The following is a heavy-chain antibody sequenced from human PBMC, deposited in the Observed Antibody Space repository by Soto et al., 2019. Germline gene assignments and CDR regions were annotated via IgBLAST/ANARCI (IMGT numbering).Heavy chain of an antibody. D-gene: IGHD6-6*01. CDR2: IYSGGST. CDR3: ARTTTIAARPLLLFDY. CDR1: GFTVSSNY. Sequence: GSLRLSCAASGFTVSSNYMSWVRQAPGKGLEWVSVIYSGGSTYYAGSVKGRFTISRDNSKNTLYLQMNSLRAEDTAVYYCARTTTIAARPLLLFDYWGQGTLVTVSS. J-gene: IGHJ4*02. V-gene: IGHV3-53*01.